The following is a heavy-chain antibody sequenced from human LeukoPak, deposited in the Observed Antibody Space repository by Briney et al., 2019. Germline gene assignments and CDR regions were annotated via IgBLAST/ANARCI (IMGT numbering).Heavy chain of an antibody. CDR3: ARVGTSGGEPGSLDY. Sequence: GGSLRLSCAASGFTFSSYAMSWVRQVPGKGLEWVSGINWNGGITGYVDSVKGRFTVSRDNAKNSLHLQMNSLRAEDTALYYCARVGTSGGEPGSLDYWGQGTLVTVSS. J-gene: IGHJ4*02. CDR1: GFTFSSYA. D-gene: IGHD3-10*01. CDR2: INWNGGIT. V-gene: IGHV3-20*04.